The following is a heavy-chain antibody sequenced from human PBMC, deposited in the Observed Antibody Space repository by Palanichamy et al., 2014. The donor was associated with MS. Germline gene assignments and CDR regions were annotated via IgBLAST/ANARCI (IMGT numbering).Heavy chain of an antibody. V-gene: IGHV3-21*01. CDR1: GFTFSSYS. D-gene: IGHD3-3*01. J-gene: IGHJ4*02. CDR3: ARALWSGYWEYYFDY. Sequence: EVQLVESGGGLVKPGGSLRLSCAASGFTFSSYSMNWVRQAPGKGLEWVSSIGSSSSYMYYADSVKGRFTISRDNAKNSLYLQMNSLRAEDTAVYYCARALWSGYWEYYFDYWGQGTLVTVSS. CDR2: IGSSSSYM.